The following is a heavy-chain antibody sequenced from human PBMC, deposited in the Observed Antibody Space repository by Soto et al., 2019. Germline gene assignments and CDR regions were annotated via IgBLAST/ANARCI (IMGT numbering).Heavy chain of an antibody. V-gene: IGHV3-23*01. Sequence: GGSLGLSCTASGFTFSTSAMSWVRQAPGRGLEWVSGISGSGVGTYYADSVKGRFTISRDNSKNTLYLQMGGLRAEDAAVYYCAKGPTVFGAVISFDYYYGMYVWGQGTPVTVSS. CDR3: AKGPTVFGAVISFDYYYGMYV. D-gene: IGHD3-3*01. CDR2: ISGSGVGT. J-gene: IGHJ6*02. CDR1: GFTFSTSA.